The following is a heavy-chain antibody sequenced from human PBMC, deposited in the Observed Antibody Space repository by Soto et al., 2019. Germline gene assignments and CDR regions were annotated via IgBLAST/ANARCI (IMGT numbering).Heavy chain of an antibody. J-gene: IGHJ4*02. CDR2: IKPNSGGT. V-gene: IGHV1-2*02. Sequence: GSVKQSSKASGSTFTGHYIHSVRQAPGQGLEWMGWIKPNSGGTNYAQKFQGRVTMTRDTPISTAYMELSRLRSDDTAVYYCARADGYKNFDCWGRGTLVTVSS. CDR1: GSTFTGHY. CDR3: ARADGYKNFDC. D-gene: IGHD5-12*01.